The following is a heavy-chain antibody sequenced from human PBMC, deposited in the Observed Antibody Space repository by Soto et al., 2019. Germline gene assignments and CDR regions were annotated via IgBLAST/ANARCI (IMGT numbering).Heavy chain of an antibody. CDR1: GFTFTDST. Sequence: GGSLRLSCAASGFTFTDSTIHWVRQAPWKGLEWVGRIRGKANTYATAYAASVKGRLSISRDNSKNTLYLQMNSLRTEDTAVYYCANLPPRGNKCEPADYWGQGTLVTVSS. V-gene: IGHV3-73*01. J-gene: IGHJ4*02. CDR3: ANLPPRGNKCEPADY. D-gene: IGHD5-12*01. CDR2: IRGKANTYAT.